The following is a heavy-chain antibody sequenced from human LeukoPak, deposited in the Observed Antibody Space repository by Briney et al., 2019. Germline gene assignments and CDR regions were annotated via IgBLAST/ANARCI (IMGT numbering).Heavy chain of an antibody. J-gene: IGHJ6*04. Sequence: SETLSLTCAVYGGSFSGYYWSWIRQPPGKELEWIGEINHSGSTNYNPSLKSRVTISVDTSKNQFSLKLSSVTAADTAVYYCARCQLLLFYYYGMDVWGKGTTVTVSS. V-gene: IGHV4-34*01. CDR3: ARCQLLLFYYYGMDV. D-gene: IGHD2-2*01. CDR1: GGSFSGYY. CDR2: INHSGST.